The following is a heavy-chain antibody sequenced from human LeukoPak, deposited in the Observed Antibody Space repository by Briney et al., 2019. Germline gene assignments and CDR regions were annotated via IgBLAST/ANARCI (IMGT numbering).Heavy chain of an antibody. J-gene: IGHJ4*02. D-gene: IGHD7-27*01. CDR1: GFTFSSYW. CDR2: ISGSGGST. Sequence: GGSLRLSCAASGFTFSSYWMSWVRQAPGKGLEWVSAISGSGGSTHYADSVKGRFTISRDNSKNTLYLQMNSLRAEDTAVYYCAKDGGLWVSAHWGDSWGRGTLVTVSS. V-gene: IGHV3-23*01. CDR3: AKDGGLWVSAHWGDS.